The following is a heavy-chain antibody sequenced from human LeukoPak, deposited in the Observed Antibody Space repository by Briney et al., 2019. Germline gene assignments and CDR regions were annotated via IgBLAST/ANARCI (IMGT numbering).Heavy chain of an antibody. V-gene: IGHV3-64D*06. CDR2: ISINGGST. CDR1: GTAFRTYA. Sequence: GGSLRLSCSASGTAFRTYAMHWVRQPPGKGLYYVSAISINGGSTYYADSVRGRFTISRDNSKNTLYLQMSSLRPDDTAVYYCAKDSGIAAAGTFDYWGQGTLVTVSS. CDR3: AKDSGIAAAGTFDY. D-gene: IGHD6-13*01. J-gene: IGHJ4*02.